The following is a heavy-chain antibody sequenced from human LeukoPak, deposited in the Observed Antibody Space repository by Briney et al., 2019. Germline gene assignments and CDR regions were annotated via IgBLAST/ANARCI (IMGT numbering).Heavy chain of an antibody. J-gene: IGHJ4*02. Sequence: SQTLSLTCTVSGGSISSTSYYWGWIRQPPGKGLEWIGSIYYSGSTYYNPSLKSRVTMSLDTSKNQFSLKVSSVTAADTAVYYCARMDTAMVPDYWGQGTLVTVSS. CDR1: GGSISSTSYY. CDR2: IYYSGST. CDR3: ARMDTAMVPDY. D-gene: IGHD5-18*01. V-gene: IGHV4-39*01.